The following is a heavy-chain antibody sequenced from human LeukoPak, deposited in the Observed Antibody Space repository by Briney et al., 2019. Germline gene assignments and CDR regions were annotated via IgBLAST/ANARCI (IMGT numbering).Heavy chain of an antibody. CDR1: GGSIITTNW. J-gene: IGHJ4*02. V-gene: IGHV4-4*02. D-gene: IGHD1-26*01. Sequence: SGTLSLTCGVSGGSIITTNWWSWVRQPPGKVLEWIGEVHLNGATNYNPSLESRVSMSIDKSKNQLSLKLRSVTAADTATYYCTRESGAFSPFGFWGQGTLVTVSS. CDR2: VHLNGAT. CDR3: TRESGAFSPFGF.